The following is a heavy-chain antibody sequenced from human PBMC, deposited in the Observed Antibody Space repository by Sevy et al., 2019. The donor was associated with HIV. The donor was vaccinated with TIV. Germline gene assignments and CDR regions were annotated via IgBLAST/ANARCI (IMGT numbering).Heavy chain of an antibody. D-gene: IGHD3-22*01. CDR2: IHHRGDS. J-gene: IGHJ3*02. CDR3: ARHCLHYFDNTGYGEAFDI. Sequence: SETLSLTCTVSGDSIRSSVHFWAWIRQPPGKGLQWLGSIHHRGDSYYNPSLRSRVTISVDTSKNHVSLNLNSMTAADTAVYFCARHCLHYFDNTGYGEAFDIWGQGSLVTVSS. V-gene: IGHV4-39*01. CDR1: GDSIRSSVHF.